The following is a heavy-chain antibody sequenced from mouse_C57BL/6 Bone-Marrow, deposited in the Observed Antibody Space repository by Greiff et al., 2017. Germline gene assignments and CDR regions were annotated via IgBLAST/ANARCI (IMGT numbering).Heavy chain of an antibody. V-gene: IGHV1-64*01. D-gene: IGHD2-4*01. Sequence: QVQLKQPGAELVKPGASVKLSCTASGYTFTNYWMHWVQQRPGQGLEWIGMMHPNGGSPDYNEKFKSEATLSVDKSSRTAYLELSSLTSEDSAVYYCARAYDYDDYTMDYWGQGTSVTVSS. J-gene: IGHJ4*01. CDR1: GYTFTNYW. CDR3: ARAYDYDDYTMDY. CDR2: MHPNGGSP.